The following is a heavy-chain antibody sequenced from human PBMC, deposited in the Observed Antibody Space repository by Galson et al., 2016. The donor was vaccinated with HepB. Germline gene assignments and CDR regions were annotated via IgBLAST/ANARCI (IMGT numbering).Heavy chain of an antibody. V-gene: IGHV3-23*01. CDR3: GKHGGFDY. CDR2: ITGSGGTT. D-gene: IGHD3-16*01. Sequence: SLRLSCAASGFSFSTSGMSWVRQTPGRGLEWVSGITGSGGTTHYADSVKGRFTISRDNSKNTLYLCMNSLRAGDTAVYYCGKHGGFDYWGQGALVTVSS. CDR1: GFSFSTSG. J-gene: IGHJ4*02.